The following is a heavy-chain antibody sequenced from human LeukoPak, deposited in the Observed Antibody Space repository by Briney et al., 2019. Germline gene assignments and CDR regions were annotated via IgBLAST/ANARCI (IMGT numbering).Heavy chain of an antibody. CDR3: ARDRSGPGFDP. J-gene: IGHJ5*02. CDR2: IYYSGST. Sequence: SETLSLTCTVSGGSISSYYWSWIRQPPGKGLEWIGYIYYSGSTNYNPSLKSRVTISVDTSKNQFSLKLSSVTAADTAVYYCARDRSGPGFDPWGQGTLVTVSP. CDR1: GGSISSYY. V-gene: IGHV4-59*01.